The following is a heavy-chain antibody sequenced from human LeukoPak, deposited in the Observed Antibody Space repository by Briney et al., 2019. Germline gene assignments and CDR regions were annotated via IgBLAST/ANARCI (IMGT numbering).Heavy chain of an antibody. V-gene: IGHV1-18*01. D-gene: IGHD3-22*01. J-gene: IGHJ3*02. CDR3: ARSDLNYYDSSGLTGGDAFDI. CDR1: GYTFTSYG. Sequence: GASVKVSCKASGYTFTSYGISWVRQAPGQGLEWMGWISAYNGNTNYAQKLQGRVTMTTDTSTSTAYMELRSLRSDDTAVYYCARSDLNYYDSSGLTGGDAFDIWGQGTMVTVSS. CDR2: ISAYNGNT.